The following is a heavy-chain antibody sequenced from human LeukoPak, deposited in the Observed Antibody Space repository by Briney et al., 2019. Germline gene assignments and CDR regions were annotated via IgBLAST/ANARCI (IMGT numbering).Heavy chain of an antibody. CDR2: ISYTGTYI. J-gene: IGHJ4*02. D-gene: IGHD1-26*01. V-gene: IGHV3-21*04. Sequence: GGSLRLSCAASAFSLNTYNMNWVRRAPGRGLQFVSSISYTGTYIYYADSVKGRFTISRDNAQSSVYLQMNSLRAEDTAVYYCVRDRGTYRPIDYWGQGTLVTVSS. CDR1: AFSLNTYN. CDR3: VRDRGTYRPIDY.